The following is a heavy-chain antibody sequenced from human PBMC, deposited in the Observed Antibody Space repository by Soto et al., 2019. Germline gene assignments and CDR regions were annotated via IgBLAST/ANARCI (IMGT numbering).Heavy chain of an antibody. D-gene: IGHD1-1*01. Sequence: EVQLVESGGGLIQPGGSLRLSCAASGFAVSSKYMTWVRQAPGKGLEWVSVIYGGGTTYYADSVKGRFTITRDTSKNTLYLQMNSLRAEDTAVYYCVQATGSAGFDFWGQGTLVTVSS. J-gene: IGHJ4*02. CDR2: IYGGGTT. V-gene: IGHV3-53*01. CDR3: VQATGSAGFDF. CDR1: GFAVSSKY.